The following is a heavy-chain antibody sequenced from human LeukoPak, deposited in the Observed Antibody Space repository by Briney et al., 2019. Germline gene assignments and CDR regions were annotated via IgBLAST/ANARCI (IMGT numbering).Heavy chain of an antibody. CDR3: ARGGYCSSTSCSPMGFDY. J-gene: IGHJ4*02. CDR1: GGTFSSYA. CDR2: IIPILGIA. D-gene: IGHD2-2*01. Sequence: SVKVSCKASGGTFSSYAISWVRQAPGQGLEWMGRIIPILGIANYAQKVQGRVTITADRSTSTAYMELSSLRSEATVVYYCARGGYCSSTSCSPMGFDYWGQGTLVTVSS. V-gene: IGHV1-69*04.